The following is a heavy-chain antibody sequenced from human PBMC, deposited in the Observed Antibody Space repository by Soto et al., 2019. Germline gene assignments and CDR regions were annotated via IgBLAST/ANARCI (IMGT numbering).Heavy chain of an antibody. D-gene: IGHD5-18*01. CDR1: GGSIGSFY. V-gene: IGHV4-59*01. J-gene: IGHJ4*02. CDR2: IYYSGST. CDR3: ARDNGYSYGYTLDH. Sequence: ETLTLTCTVSGGSIGSFYRSWIGQPPGKGLEWIGYIYYSGSTNYNPSLKSRVTISVDTSKNQFSLKLSSVTAADTAVYYCARDNGYSYGYTLDHWGQGTLVTVSS.